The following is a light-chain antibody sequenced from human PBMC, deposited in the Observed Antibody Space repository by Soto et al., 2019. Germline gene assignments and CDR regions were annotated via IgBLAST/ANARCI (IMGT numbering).Light chain of an antibody. CDR1: QSVSSSY. Sequence: IVLTQSPGTLSLSPGERATLCCRASQSVSSSYLAWYQQKPGQAPRLLIYGASSRATGIPDRFSGSGSGTDFTLTISRLEPEDFAVYYCQQRSNWITFGQGTRLEIK. CDR2: GAS. V-gene: IGKV3D-20*02. CDR3: QQRSNWIT. J-gene: IGKJ5*01.